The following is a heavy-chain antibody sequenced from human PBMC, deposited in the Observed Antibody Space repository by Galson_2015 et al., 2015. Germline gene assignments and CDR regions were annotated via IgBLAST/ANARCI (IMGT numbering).Heavy chain of an antibody. Sequence: TLSLTCAVSGGSISSGGYSWSWIRQPPGKGLEWIGEINHSGSTYYNPSLKSRVTISVDTSKNQFSLKLSSVTAADTAVYYCARDTYCSSTSCYVLAGWGPGYYYGMDVWGQGTTVTVSS. D-gene: IGHD2-2*01. CDR3: ARDTYCSSTSCYVLAGWGPGYYYGMDV. CDR2: INHSGST. CDR1: GGSISSGGYS. V-gene: IGHV4-30-2*01. J-gene: IGHJ6*02.